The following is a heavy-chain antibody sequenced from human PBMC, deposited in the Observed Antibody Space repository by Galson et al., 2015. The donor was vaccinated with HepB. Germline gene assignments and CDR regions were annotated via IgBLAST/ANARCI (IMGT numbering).Heavy chain of an antibody. V-gene: IGHV1-18*04. CDR1: GYTFTSYG. Sequence: SVKVSCKASGYTFTSYGISWVRQAPGQGLEWMGWISTYDGNTNYAQKLQGRVTMTTDTSTSTAYMELRSLRSDDTAVYYCARDVGRGFGEPLPYYYYYYGMDVWGQGTTVTVSS. J-gene: IGHJ6*02. CDR3: ARDVGRGFGEPLPYYYYYYGMDV. CDR2: ISTYDGNT. D-gene: IGHD3-10*01.